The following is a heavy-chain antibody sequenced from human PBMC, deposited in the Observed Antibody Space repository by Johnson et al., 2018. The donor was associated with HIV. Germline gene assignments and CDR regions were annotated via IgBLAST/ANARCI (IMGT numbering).Heavy chain of an antibody. D-gene: IGHD1-1*01. Sequence: QVKLVESGGGVVQPGRSLRLSCAASGFTFSSYAMHWVRQAPGKGLEWVAVIWYDGSNKYYADSVKGRFTISRDNSKNTLYLQMNSLRAEDTALYYCAKDLLNESGAFDIWGQGTMVTVSS. J-gene: IGHJ3*02. CDR3: AKDLLNESGAFDI. CDR2: IWYDGSNK. CDR1: GFTFSSYA. V-gene: IGHV3-30*04.